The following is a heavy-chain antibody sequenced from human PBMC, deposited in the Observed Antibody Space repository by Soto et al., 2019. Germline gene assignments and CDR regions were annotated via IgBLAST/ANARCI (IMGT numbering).Heavy chain of an antibody. CDR1: GYTFTSYA. CDR3: ARESGTGYDFWSGYVPKDNYYYGMDA. V-gene: IGHV1-3*01. Sequence: ASVKVSCKASGYTFTSYALHWVRQAPGQRLEWMGWINAGNGNTKYSQKFQGRVTITRDTSASTAYMELSSLRSEDTAVYYCARESGTGYDFWSGYVPKDNYYYGMDAWGQGTTVTVSS. CDR2: INAGNGNT. J-gene: IGHJ6*02. D-gene: IGHD3-3*01.